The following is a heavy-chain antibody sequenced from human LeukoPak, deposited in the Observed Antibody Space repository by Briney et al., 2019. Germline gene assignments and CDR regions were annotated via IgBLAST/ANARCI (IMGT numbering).Heavy chain of an antibody. CDR3: ARVITMVRGVIMGWFDP. J-gene: IGHJ5*02. Sequence: ASVKVSCKASGYTFTSYYMHWVRQATGQGLEWMGWMNPNSGSTGYAQKFQGRVTMTRNTSISTAYMELSSLRSEDTAVYYCARVITMVRGVIMGWFDPWGQGTLVTVSS. D-gene: IGHD3-10*01. CDR1: GYTFTSYY. CDR2: MNPNSGST. V-gene: IGHV1-8*02.